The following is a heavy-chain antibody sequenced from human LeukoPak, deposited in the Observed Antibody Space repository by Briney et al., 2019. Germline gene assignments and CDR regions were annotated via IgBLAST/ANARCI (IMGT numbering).Heavy chain of an antibody. CDR2: MNPNSGNT. D-gene: IGHD3-10*01. CDR1: GYTFISYD. V-gene: IGHV1-8*01. CDR3: ARPKPYYYGSGSYYSPFDP. J-gene: IGHJ5*02. Sequence: ASVKVSCKASGYTFISYDINWVRQATGQGLEWMGWMNPNSGNTGYAQKFQGRVTMTRNTSISTAYMELSSLRSEDTAVYYCARPKPYYYGSGSYYSPFDPWGQGTLVTVSS.